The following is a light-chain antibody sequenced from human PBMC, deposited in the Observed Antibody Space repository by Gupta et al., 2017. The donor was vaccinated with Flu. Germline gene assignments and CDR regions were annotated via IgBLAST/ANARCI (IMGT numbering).Light chain of an antibody. Sequence: EIVLTQSPATLSLSPGERATLSCRASQSVRSSYLAWYQQRPGQAPRLLIYGTSTRVTGIPDRFSGSGSGTDFTLTISRLEPEDFTTYFCQQYGSSPYTFGRGTNLEIK. J-gene: IGKJ2*01. CDR3: QQYGSSPYT. CDR2: GTS. CDR1: QSVRSSY. V-gene: IGKV3-20*01.